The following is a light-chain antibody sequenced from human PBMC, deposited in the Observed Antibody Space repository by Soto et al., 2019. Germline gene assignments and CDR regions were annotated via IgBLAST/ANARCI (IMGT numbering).Light chain of an antibody. Sequence: QAVVTQSSSASASLGSSVKLTCTLSSGHSSNIIAWHQQQPGKAPRHLMKLEGSGNYNKGSGVPDRFSGSSSGTDRYLTISNLQFEDEADYYCETWDSKTRVFGGGTQLTVL. J-gene: IGLJ3*02. V-gene: IGLV4-60*02. CDR3: ETWDSKTRV. CDR2: LEGSGNY. CDR1: SGHSSNI.